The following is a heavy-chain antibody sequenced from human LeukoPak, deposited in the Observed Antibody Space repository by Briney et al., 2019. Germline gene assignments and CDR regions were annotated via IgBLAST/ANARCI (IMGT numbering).Heavy chain of an antibody. CDR2: ISPTSGTT. CDR3: ANLVRSSSRDY. CDR1: GFTFSNFA. Sequence: GGSLRLSCTASGFTFSNFAMSWVRQAPGKGLDWVSAISPTSGTTFYADSVKGRFTIPRDNSKSTVYLQMNSLRPEDTALYYCANLVRSSSRDYWGQGTLVTVSS. J-gene: IGHJ4*02. V-gene: IGHV3-23*01. D-gene: IGHD6-6*01.